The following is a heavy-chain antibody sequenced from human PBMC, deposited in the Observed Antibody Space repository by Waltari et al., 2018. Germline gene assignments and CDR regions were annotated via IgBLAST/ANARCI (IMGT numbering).Heavy chain of an antibody. CDR1: GYTFTSYG. CDR2: ISAEHGNN. V-gene: IGHV1-18*01. J-gene: IGHJ3*02. Sequence: QVQLVQSGAEVKKPGASVKVSCKASGYTFTSYGISWVRQAPGQGLEWMGGISAEHGNNNCAQALQCRVTMTTDTTTSTAYMELRSLRSDDTAVYYCARDPDEFGGVIVRGAFDIWGQGTMVTVSS. CDR3: ARDPDEFGGVIVRGAFDI. D-gene: IGHD3-16*02.